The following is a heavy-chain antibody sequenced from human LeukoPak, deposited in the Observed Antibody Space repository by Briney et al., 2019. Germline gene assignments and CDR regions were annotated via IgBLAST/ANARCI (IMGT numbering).Heavy chain of an antibody. D-gene: IGHD5-18*01. Sequence: SGPLLVKPTETLTLTCTVSGFSLSNATMGVSWIREPPVKALEWLAHIFSNDEKSYSTSLKNRQNISIDTYKSQVVLTMTNMDPVDTATYFFARFRLGYSYGPEFVYWGQGTLVTVSS. V-gene: IGHV2-26*01. CDR1: GFSLSNATMG. J-gene: IGHJ4*02. CDR3: ARFRLGYSYGPEFVY. CDR2: IFSNDEK.